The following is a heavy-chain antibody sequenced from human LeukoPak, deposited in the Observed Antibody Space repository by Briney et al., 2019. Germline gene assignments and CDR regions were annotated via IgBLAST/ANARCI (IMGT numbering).Heavy chain of an antibody. CDR2: IIPIFGTP. Sequence: ASVNVSCKASGGTFSSYAINWVRQAPGQGLEWMGGIIPIFGTPNYAQKFQDRVTITADESTSTAYMELSSLRSEDTAVYYCARCRQWLIKDLACDAFDIWGQGTMVTVSS. CDR1: GGTFSSYA. CDR3: ARCRQWLIKDLACDAFDI. J-gene: IGHJ3*02. D-gene: IGHD6-19*01. V-gene: IGHV1-69*01.